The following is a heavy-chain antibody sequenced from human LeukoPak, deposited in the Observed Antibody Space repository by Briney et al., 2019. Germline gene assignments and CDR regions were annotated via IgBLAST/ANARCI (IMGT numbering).Heavy chain of an antibody. J-gene: IGHJ4*02. V-gene: IGHV3-23*01. CDR2: ISGDGGDT. CDR3: GKSGSRDWDYFEY. D-gene: IGHD6-19*01. Sequence: PGGSLRLSCAASGFTFSSYAMNSVRHAPGKGLEWVSTISGDGGDTHYAHSVRGRFTISRANSKNTLFMQMNSLRGEDTAVYYCGKSGSRDWDYFEYWGQGTLVTASS. CDR1: GFTFSSYA.